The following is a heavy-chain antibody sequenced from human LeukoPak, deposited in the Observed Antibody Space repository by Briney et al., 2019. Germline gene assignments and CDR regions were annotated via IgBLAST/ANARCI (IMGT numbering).Heavy chain of an antibody. CDR1: GYTFTSYG. D-gene: IGHD6-19*01. CDR3: ARGGSGWATGFFDY. Sequence: ASVKVSCKASGYTFTSYGIGWVRQTPGQGLEWMGWISAYNGNTNYTQKLQGRVTMTTDTSTSTAYMELRSLRSDDTAVYYCARGGSGWATGFFDYWGQGPLVTVSS. CDR2: ISAYNGNT. J-gene: IGHJ4*02. V-gene: IGHV1-18*01.